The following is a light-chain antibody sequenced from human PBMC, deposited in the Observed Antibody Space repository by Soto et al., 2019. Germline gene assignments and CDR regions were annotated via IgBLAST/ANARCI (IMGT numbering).Light chain of an antibody. CDR1: QSVSSSF. CDR3: QQYCSSPRT. V-gene: IGKV3-20*01. CDR2: GAS. J-gene: IGKJ1*01. Sequence: EIVLTQSPGTLSLSPEERATLSCRASQSVSSSFLAWYQQKPGQAPRLLIYGASSRDTGIPDRFSGSGSGTDFTLTISRLEPEDFAVYYGQQYCSSPRTLGHGTKVEIK.